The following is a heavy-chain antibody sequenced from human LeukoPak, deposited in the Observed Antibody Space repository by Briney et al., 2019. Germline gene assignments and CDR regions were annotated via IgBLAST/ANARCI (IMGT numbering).Heavy chain of an antibody. CDR2: ISAYNGNT. CDR1: GYTFTSYG. CDR3: ARGGYYDSIGYPHFDY. Sequence: ASVKVSCKASGYTFTSYGISWVRQAPGQGLEWMGWISAYNGNTNYAQKLQGRVTMTTDTSTSTAYMELRSLRSDDTAVYYCARGGYYDSIGYPHFDYWGQGTLVTVSS. J-gene: IGHJ4*02. V-gene: IGHV1-18*01. D-gene: IGHD3-22*01.